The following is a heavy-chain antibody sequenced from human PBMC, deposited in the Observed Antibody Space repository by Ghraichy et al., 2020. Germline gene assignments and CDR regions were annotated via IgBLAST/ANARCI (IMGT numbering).Heavy chain of an antibody. CDR3: ARVGPVVGYCSGGSCYSIFSGFDY. V-gene: IGHV4-34*01. CDR2: INHSGST. J-gene: IGHJ4*02. CDR1: GGSFSGYY. D-gene: IGHD2-15*01. Sequence: SETLSLTCAVYGGSFSGYYWSWIRQPPGKGLEWIGEINHSGSTNYNPSLKSRVTISVDTSKNQFSLKLSSVTAADTAVYYCARVGPVVGYCSGGSCYSIFSGFDYWGQGTLVTVSS.